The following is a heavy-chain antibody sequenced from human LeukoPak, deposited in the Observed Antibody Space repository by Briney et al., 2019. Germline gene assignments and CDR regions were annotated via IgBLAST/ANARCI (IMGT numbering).Heavy chain of an antibody. Sequence: GGSLRLSCAASGFTFDDYVMRWVRQAPAKGVEWVSGSNWNGGSPGYADAVKDRFTISSDNAKKPLHLQMNSLRAEDTALYYCARGYSGSYYEAFDVWGLGTMVTVSS. D-gene: IGHD1-26*01. CDR1: GFTFDDYV. J-gene: IGHJ3*01. V-gene: IGHV3-20*04. CDR3: ARGYSGSYYEAFDV. CDR2: SNWNGGSP.